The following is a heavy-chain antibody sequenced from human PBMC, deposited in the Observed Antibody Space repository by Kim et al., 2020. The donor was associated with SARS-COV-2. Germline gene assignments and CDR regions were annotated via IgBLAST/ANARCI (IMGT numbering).Heavy chain of an antibody. V-gene: IGHV1-69*13. CDR3: AKLSITGTTVGYDWFDP. CDR1: GGTFSSYA. D-gene: IGHD1-7*01. CDR2: IIPIFGTA. J-gene: IGHJ5*02. Sequence: SVKVSCKASGGTFSSYAISWVRQAPGQGLEWMGGIIPIFGTANYAQKFQGRVTITADESTSTAYMELSSLRSEDTAVYYCAKLSITGTTVGYDWFDPWGQGTLITVSS.